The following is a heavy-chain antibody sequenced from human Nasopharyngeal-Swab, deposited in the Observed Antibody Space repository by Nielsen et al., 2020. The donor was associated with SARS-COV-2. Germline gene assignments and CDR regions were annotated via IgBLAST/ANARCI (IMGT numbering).Heavy chain of an antibody. CDR2: IYTSGST. D-gene: IGHD3-10*01. V-gene: IGHV4-4*07. CDR1: GGSISSYY. J-gene: IGHJ6*02. Sequence: SETLSLTCTVSGGSISSYYWSWIRQPAGKGLEWIGRIYTSGSTNYNPSLKSRVTMSVDTSKNQFSLKLSSVTAADTAVYYCARVITMVRGVIIRHYGMDVWGRGTTVTVSS. CDR3: ARVITMVRGVIIRHYGMDV.